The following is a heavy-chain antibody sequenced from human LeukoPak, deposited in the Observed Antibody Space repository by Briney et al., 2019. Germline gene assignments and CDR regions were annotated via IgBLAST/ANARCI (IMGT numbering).Heavy chain of an antibody. J-gene: IGHJ6*04. CDR3: ARSTPPGARGMDV. D-gene: IGHD2-2*01. Sequence: GRSLRLSCAASGSIFSSYAVHWVRQAPGKGLERVAVILYDGSNKYYADSVKGRFTISRDNSKSTLSLQMNSLRAEDTAVYYCARSTPPGARGMDVWGKGTTVTVSS. CDR2: ILYDGSNK. V-gene: IGHV3-30*04. CDR1: GSIFSSYA.